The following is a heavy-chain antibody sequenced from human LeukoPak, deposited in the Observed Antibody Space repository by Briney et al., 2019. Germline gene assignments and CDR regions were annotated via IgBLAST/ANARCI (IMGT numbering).Heavy chain of an antibody. CDR2: IYYSGST. V-gene: IGHV4-59*08. CDR1: GGSISSYY. Sequence: SETLSLTCTVSGGSISSYYWSWIRQPPGKGLEWIGYIYYSGSTNYNPSLKSRVTISVDTSKNQFSLKLSSVTAADTAVYYCARHLGYYDGSGYFDYWGQGTLVTVSS. CDR3: ARHLGYYDGSGYFDY. J-gene: IGHJ4*02. D-gene: IGHD3-22*01.